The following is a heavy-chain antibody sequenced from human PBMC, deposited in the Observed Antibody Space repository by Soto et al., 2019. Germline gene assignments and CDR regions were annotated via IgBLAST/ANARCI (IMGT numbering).Heavy chain of an antibody. J-gene: IGHJ6*02. V-gene: IGHV1-69*13. D-gene: IGHD4-4*01. CDR1: GGTFSSYA. CDR3: ARERAARVTPGYYYYYGMDV. CDR2: IIPIFGTA. Sequence: AASVKVSCKASGGTFSSYAISWVRQAPGQGLEWMGGIIPIFGTANYAQKFQGRVTITADESTSTAYMELSSLRSEDTAVYYCARERAARVTPGYYYYYGMDVWGQGTTVTVSS.